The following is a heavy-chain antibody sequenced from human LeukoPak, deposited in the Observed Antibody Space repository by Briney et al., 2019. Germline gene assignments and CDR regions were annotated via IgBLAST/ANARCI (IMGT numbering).Heavy chain of an antibody. Sequence: ASVKVSCKASGYTFTGYYMHWVRQAPGQGLEWMGWINPNSGGTNSAQKFQGRVTMTGDTSIRTAYMELTRLTSDDTAVYYCAGFGGQWLLRGDDAFDIWGQGTMVTVSS. CDR3: AGFGGQWLLRGDDAFDI. J-gene: IGHJ3*02. D-gene: IGHD3-16*01. CDR1: GYTFTGYY. CDR2: INPNSGGT. V-gene: IGHV1-2*02.